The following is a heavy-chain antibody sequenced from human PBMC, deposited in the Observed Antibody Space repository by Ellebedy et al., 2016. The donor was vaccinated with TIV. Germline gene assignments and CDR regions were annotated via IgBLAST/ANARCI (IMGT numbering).Heavy chain of an antibody. Sequence: GSLRLSCTVSGASISSYYWSWIRQPPGKGLEWIGYIHYSGSPNHNPSLRSRVTMPLDTSRNQFSLKLTSVTAADTAVYYCARSWGYGNDYWGQGTLVTVSS. J-gene: IGHJ4*02. D-gene: IGHD5-12*01. CDR3: ARSWGYGNDY. V-gene: IGHV4-59*01. CDR2: IHYSGSP. CDR1: GASISSYY.